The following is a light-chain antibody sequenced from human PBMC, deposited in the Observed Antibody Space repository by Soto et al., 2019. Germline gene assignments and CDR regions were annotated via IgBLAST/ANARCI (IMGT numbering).Light chain of an antibody. V-gene: IGKV3-20*01. CDR3: QQYGSSPIT. Sequence: EIVMTQSPATLSVSPGERATLSCRASQSVSILLAWFQQKPGQAPRLLISTASSRATGIPDRFSGTKSGTDFTLTIRRLEPEDAAVYYCQQYGSSPITFGQGTRLEIK. J-gene: IGKJ5*01. CDR1: QSVSIL. CDR2: TAS.